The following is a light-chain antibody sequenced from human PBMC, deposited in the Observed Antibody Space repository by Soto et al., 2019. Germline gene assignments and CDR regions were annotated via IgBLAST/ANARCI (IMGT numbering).Light chain of an antibody. CDR1: QDITNY. V-gene: IGKV1-33*01. CDR2: GAS. CDR3: QQYDSVFT. Sequence: DIPMTQSPSSLSASVGDRVTITCQASQDITNYLNWYQQKPGKAPNLLIYGASNLETGVPSRFSGSGSGTDFTFTISSLQAEDIGTYFCQQYDSVFTFGQGTRLEIK. J-gene: IGKJ5*01.